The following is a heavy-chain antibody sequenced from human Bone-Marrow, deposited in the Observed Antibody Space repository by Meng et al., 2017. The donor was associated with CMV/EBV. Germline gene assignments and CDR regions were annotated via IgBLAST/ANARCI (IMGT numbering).Heavy chain of an antibody. CDR1: GYIFIDYF. Sequence: ASVKVSCKVSGYIFIDYFIHWVRRAPGRGLEWMGWINPINGGTHFAQKFQDRVTLTRETSTNTAYMELSSLTSDDTAVYYCARPSGSAPNWFDPWGQGTLVTVSS. J-gene: IGHJ5*02. CDR3: ARPSGSAPNWFDP. D-gene: IGHD1-26*01. V-gene: IGHV1-2*02. CDR2: INPINGGT.